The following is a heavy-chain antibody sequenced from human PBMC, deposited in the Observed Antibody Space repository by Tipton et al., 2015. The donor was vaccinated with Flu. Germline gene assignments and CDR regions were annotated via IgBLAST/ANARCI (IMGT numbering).Heavy chain of an antibody. CDR3: ARGGGFDP. V-gene: IGHV4-59*12. CDR1: ADSISSNY. D-gene: IGHD3-16*01. CDR2: IYNTWST. Sequence: TLSLTCSVSADSISSNYWSWIRQSPGKGLEWIGYIYNTWSTNYNPSLKSRVTISVDTSKNQFSLKLSSVTAADMAVYYCARGGGFDPWGQGTLVTVSS. J-gene: IGHJ5*02.